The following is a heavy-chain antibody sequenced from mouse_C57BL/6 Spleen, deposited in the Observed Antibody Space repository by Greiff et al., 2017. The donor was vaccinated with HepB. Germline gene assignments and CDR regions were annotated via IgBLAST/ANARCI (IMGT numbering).Heavy chain of an antibody. CDR2: IHPSDSDT. J-gene: IGHJ1*03. D-gene: IGHD2-4*01. Sequence: QVQLKQPGAELVKPGASVKVSCKASGYTFTSYWMHWVKQRPGQGLEWIGRIHPSDSDTNYNQRFKGKATLTVDKSSSTAYMQLSSLTSEDSAVYYCAIAYDYYWYFDVWGTGTTVTVSS. V-gene: IGHV1-74*01. CDR3: AIAYDYYWYFDV. CDR1: GYTFTSYW.